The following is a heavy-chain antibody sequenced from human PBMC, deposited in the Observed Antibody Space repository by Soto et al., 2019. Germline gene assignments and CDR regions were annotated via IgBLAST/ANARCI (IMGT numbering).Heavy chain of an antibody. CDR2: ISAYNGNT. Sequence: GASVKVSCKASGYTFTSYGISWVRQAPGQGLEWMGWISAYNGNTNYAQKLQGRVAMTTDTSTSTAYMELRSLRSDDTAVYYCGRGMDTAMDNWFDPWGQGTLVTVSS. D-gene: IGHD5-18*01. CDR1: GYTFTSYG. J-gene: IGHJ5*02. CDR3: GRGMDTAMDNWFDP. V-gene: IGHV1-18*01.